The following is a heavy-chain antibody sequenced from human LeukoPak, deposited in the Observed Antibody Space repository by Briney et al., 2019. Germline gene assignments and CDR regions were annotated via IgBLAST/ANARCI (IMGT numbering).Heavy chain of an antibody. Sequence: GGSLRLSCAASCFTFSSYGMHWVRQAPGKGLEWVAVIRFDESHRYYADSVKGRFTISRDNSKNTLFLQMNSLRAEDTALYYCARWDIPTADIDYWGQGTLVTVSS. CDR2: IRFDESHR. V-gene: IGHV3-33*01. CDR1: CFTFSSYG. CDR3: ARWDIPTADIDY. J-gene: IGHJ4*02. D-gene: IGHD6-13*01.